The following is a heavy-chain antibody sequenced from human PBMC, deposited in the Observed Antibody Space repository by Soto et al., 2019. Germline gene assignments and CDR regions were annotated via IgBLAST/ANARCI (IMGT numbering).Heavy chain of an antibody. Sequence: QVQLVQSGAEVMKPGASVKVSCKASGYTFTSYSIHWVRQAPGQGLEWMGWINAGNGYTKYSQRFQGRVTITTDTSASTAYMELSSLRSEDTAVYYCARGEERDYWGQGTLVTVSS. CDR1: GYTFTSYS. CDR3: ARGEERDY. V-gene: IGHV1-3*01. CDR2: INAGNGYT. D-gene: IGHD1-1*01. J-gene: IGHJ4*02.